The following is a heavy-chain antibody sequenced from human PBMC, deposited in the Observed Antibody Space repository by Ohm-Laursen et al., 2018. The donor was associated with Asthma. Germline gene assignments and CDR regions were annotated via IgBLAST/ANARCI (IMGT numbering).Heavy chain of an antibody. CDR2: INHIGST. J-gene: IGHJ5*02. D-gene: IGHD3-16*01. CDR3: ARHNWGDSGVLPRWFDP. CDR1: GGSLSGYY. Sequence: GTLSLTCAVSGGSLSGYYWTWIRQSPGKGLEWIGEINHIGSTYYNPSLKSRVTMSVDTSKNQFSLQLYSVTAADTAVYFCARHNWGDSGVLPRWFDPWGQGTLVTVSS. V-gene: IGHV4-34*01.